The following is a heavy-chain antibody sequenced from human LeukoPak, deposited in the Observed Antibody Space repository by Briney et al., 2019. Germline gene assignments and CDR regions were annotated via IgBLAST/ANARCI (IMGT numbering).Heavy chain of an antibody. CDR3: ARFRSYYWRCENLDYMDV. D-gene: IGHD3-10*01. V-gene: IGHV4-59*11. CDR1: GGSISSHY. CDR2: IYQSGST. Sequence: PSETLSLTCNVSGGSISSHYWSWIRQPPGKGLEWIGYIYQSGSTDYNPALKSRVNRSVDPFQRQFSLKLGSVTAADTGGKYGARFRSYYWRCENLDYMDVWGKGTTVTVSS. J-gene: IGHJ6*03.